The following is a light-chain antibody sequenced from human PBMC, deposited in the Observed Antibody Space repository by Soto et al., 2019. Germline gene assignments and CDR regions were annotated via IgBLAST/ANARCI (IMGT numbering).Light chain of an antibody. CDR2: AAS. J-gene: IGKJ3*01. CDR3: QKYNSAPRT. Sequence: DIQMTQSPSSLSASVGDRVTITCRASQGISNYLAWYQQKPGKVPKLLIYAASTLQSGVPSRFSGSGSGTDFTLTISGLQPEDVATYYCQKYNSAPRTFGPGTQVPIK. CDR1: QGISNY. V-gene: IGKV1-27*01.